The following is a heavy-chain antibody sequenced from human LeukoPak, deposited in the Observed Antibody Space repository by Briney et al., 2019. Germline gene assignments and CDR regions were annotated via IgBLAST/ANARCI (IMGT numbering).Heavy chain of an antibody. V-gene: IGHV4-38-2*01. J-gene: IGHJ5*02. D-gene: IGHD3-10*01. CDR2: IYHSGST. CDR1: GYSISSGYY. CDR3: ARVFYGSGSYYKGNWFDP. Sequence: SETLSLTCAVSGYSISSGYYWGWIRQPPGKGLEWIGSIYHSGSTYYNPSLKSRVTISVDTSKNQFSLKLSSVTAADTAVYYCARVFYGSGSYYKGNWFDPWGQGTLVTVSS.